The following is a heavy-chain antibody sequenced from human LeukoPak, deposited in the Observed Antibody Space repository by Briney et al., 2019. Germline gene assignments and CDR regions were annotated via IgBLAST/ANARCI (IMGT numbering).Heavy chain of an antibody. Sequence: SQTLSLTCTVSGGSISSGVYYWSWIRQHPGKGLEWIGYIYYSGSTYYNPSLKSRVTISVDTSKNQFSLKLSSVTAADTAVYYCARDSYYDSSGKSQNWGQGTLVTVSS. D-gene: IGHD3-22*01. CDR2: IYYSGST. V-gene: IGHV4-31*03. CDR3: ARDSYYDSSGKSQN. CDR1: GGSISSGVYY. J-gene: IGHJ4*02.